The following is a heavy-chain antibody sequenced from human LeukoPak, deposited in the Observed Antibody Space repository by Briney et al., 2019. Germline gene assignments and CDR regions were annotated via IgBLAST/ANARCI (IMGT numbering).Heavy chain of an antibody. D-gene: IGHD3-3*01. CDR2: INPNSGGT. J-gene: IGHJ4*02. CDR3: ARDPVFLEWLLLFDY. CDR1: GYTFTGYY. V-gene: IGHV1-2*06. Sequence: GASXKVSCKASGYTFTGYYMHWVRRAPGQGLEWMGRINPNSGGTNYAQKFQGRVTMTRDTSISTACMELSRLRSDDTAVYYCARDPVFLEWLLLFDYWGQGTLVTVSS.